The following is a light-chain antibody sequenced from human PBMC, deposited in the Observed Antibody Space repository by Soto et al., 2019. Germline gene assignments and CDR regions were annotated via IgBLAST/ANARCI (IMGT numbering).Light chain of an antibody. J-gene: IGLJ2*01. V-gene: IGLV1-40*01. CDR2: GNN. Sequence: QSVLTQSPSVSGAPGQRVTISCNGSSSNIGADYDVHWYQQFPGTAPKLLIYGNNNRPSGVPDRFAGSRSGTSASLAITGLQAEDEADYYCQSYDSSLSGVVFGGGTKLTVL. CDR1: SSNIGADYD. CDR3: QSYDSSLSGVV.